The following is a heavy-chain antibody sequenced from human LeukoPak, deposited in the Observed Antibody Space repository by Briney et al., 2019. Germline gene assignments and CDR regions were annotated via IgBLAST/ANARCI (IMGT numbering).Heavy chain of an antibody. Sequence: PGGPLRLSCAASGFTFTNAWMTWVRQAPGKGLEWVGHIRSETHGGTTDYASFVKGRFVISRDDSKNTLYLQMSSLKTEDTAVYYCSTTLQAAAGMDVWGKGTTVTVSS. V-gene: IGHV3-15*01. CDR3: STTLQAAAGMDV. CDR2: IRSETHGGTT. J-gene: IGHJ6*04. CDR1: GFTFTNAW. D-gene: IGHD6-13*01.